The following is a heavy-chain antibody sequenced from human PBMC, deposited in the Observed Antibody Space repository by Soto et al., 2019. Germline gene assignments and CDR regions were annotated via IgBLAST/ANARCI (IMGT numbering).Heavy chain of an antibody. Sequence: EVQLLESGGDLVEPGGSLRLSCVGSGFTFSSYPMNWVRQAPGKGLEWVSAISGTSDMTYYANSVTGRFTISRDNSKNTLDLQVSSLRVEDTAIYYCAKYRWGATTVTSINWGRGTLVTVS. CDR2: ISGTSDMT. CDR1: GFTFSSYP. CDR3: AKYRWGATTVTSIN. D-gene: IGHD4-4*01. V-gene: IGHV3-23*01. J-gene: IGHJ1*01.